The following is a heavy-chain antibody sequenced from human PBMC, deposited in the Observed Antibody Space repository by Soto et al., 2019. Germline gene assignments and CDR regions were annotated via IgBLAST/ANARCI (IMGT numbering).Heavy chain of an antibody. D-gene: IGHD2-8*01. J-gene: IGHJ6*02. CDR1: GGTFSSYA. CDR3: AREGVKGMVYPFYGMDV. CDR2: IIPIFGTA. Sequence: VASVKVSCKASGGTFSSYAISWVRQAPGQGLEWMGGIIPIFGTANYAQKFQGSVTITADESTSTAYMELSSLRSEDTAVYYCAREGVKGMVYPFYGMDVWGQGTTVTVSS. V-gene: IGHV1-69*13.